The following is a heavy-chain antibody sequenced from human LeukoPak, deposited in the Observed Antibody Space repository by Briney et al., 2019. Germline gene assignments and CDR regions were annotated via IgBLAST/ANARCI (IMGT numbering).Heavy chain of an antibody. D-gene: IGHD1-26*01. CDR3: ARVGATYREYYFDY. J-gene: IGHJ4*02. V-gene: IGHV1-2*04. CDR1: GYTFTGYY. CDR2: IDPNSGGT. Sequence: VASVKVSCKASGYTFTGYYMHWVRQAPGQGLEWMGWIDPNSGGTNYAQKFQGWVTMTRDTSISTAYMELSRLRSDDTAVYYCARVGATYREYYFDYWGQGTLVTVSS.